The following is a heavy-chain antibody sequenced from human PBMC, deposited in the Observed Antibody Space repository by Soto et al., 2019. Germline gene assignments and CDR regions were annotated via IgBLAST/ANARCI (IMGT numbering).Heavy chain of an antibody. CDR3: AKAYKGDIVVVPAATGPMDV. Sequence: GGSLRLSCAASGFTFSSYGMHWVRQAPGKGLEWVAVISYDGSNKYYADSVKGRFTISRDNSKNTLYLQMNSLRAEGTAVYYCAKAYKGDIVVVPAATGPMDVWGQGTTVTVSS. CDR2: ISYDGSNK. J-gene: IGHJ6*02. V-gene: IGHV3-30*18. CDR1: GFTFSSYG. D-gene: IGHD2-2*01.